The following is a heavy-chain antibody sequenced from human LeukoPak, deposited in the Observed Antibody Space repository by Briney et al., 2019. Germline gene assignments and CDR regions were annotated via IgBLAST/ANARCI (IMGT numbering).Heavy chain of an antibody. CDR1: GFTFSSYD. CDR3: ARANTPFADY. Sequence: GRSLRLSCAASGFTFSSYDMHWVRQAPGKGREWVAVISYDGSNKYYADSVKGRFAISRDNSKNTVYLQMNSLRVEDTAVYYCARANTPFADYWGQGTLVTVSS. D-gene: IGHD2-2*02. V-gene: IGHV3-30*09. J-gene: IGHJ4*02. CDR2: ISYDGSNK.